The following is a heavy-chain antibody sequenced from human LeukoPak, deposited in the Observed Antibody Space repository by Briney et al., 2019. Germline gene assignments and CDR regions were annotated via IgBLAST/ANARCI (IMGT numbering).Heavy chain of an antibody. Sequence: GGSLKPSGAASEFTFSSYSRNWCGQAPGKGLEWVSYISSSSSTIYYADSVKGRFTISRDNAKNSLYLQMNSLRAEDTAVYYCARASRWKGTRNYWGQGTLVTVSS. V-gene: IGHV3-48*01. D-gene: IGHD4-23*01. J-gene: IGHJ4*02. CDR2: ISSSSSTI. CDR3: ARASRWKGTRNY. CDR1: EFTFSSYS.